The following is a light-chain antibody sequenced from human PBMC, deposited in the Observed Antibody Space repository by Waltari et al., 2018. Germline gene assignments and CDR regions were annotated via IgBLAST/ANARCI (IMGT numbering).Light chain of an antibody. CDR3: CSYGGVNTLGVL. CDR2: EVN. V-gene: IGLV2-23*02. J-gene: IGLJ2*01. Sequence: QSALTQPASVSGSPGQSSPIPCTGRRADLGGYNLVSWFHHHPGQAPRLLIYEVNERPSGIPSRFSGSKSGNTASLTISGLQIEDEADYYCCSYGGVNTLGVLFGGGSKLTV. CDR1: RADLGGYNL.